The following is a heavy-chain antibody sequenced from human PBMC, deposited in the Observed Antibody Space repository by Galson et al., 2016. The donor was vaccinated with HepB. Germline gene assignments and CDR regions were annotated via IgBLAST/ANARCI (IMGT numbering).Heavy chain of an antibody. CDR2: ITTVTGNT. CDR3: ARARDYYFYSMDV. V-gene: IGHV1-18*01. CDR1: GYTLTTYG. Sequence: SVKVSCKASGYTLTTYGISWVRQAPGQGLEWMGWITTVTGNTNYAQKFQGRVTMTTDTSTNTAYMELRSLRSDDTAVYYCARARDYYFYSMDVWGQGTTVTVSS. J-gene: IGHJ6*02.